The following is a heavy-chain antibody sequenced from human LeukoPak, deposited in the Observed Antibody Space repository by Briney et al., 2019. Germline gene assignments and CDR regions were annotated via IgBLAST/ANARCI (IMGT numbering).Heavy chain of an antibody. J-gene: IGHJ3*02. D-gene: IGHD1-26*01. CDR1: GFTFSSYS. V-gene: IGHV3-21*01. Sequence: GGSLRLSCAASGFTFSSYSMNWVRQAPGKGLEWVSSISSSSSYIYYADSVKGRFTISRDNAKNSLYLQMNSLRAEDTAVYYCARDMWELPRLSAFDIWGQGTMVTVSS. CDR3: ARDMWELPRLSAFDI. CDR2: ISSSSSYI.